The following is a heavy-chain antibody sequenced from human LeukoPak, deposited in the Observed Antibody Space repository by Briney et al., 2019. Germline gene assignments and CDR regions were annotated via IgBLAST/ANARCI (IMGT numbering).Heavy chain of an antibody. CDR1: GYSFTSYW. D-gene: IGHD2-2*01. Sequence: GESLKISCKGSGYSFTSYWIGWVRQMPGKGLEWMGIIYPGDSDTRYSPSFQGQVTISADKSISTAYLQWSSLKASDTAMYYCARIRYHYQLLSALDYWGQGTLVTVSS. CDR2: IYPGDSDT. J-gene: IGHJ4*02. CDR3: ARIRYHYQLLSALDY. V-gene: IGHV5-51*01.